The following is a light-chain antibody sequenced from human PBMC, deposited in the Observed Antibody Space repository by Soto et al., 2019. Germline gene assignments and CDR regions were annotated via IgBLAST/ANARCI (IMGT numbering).Light chain of an antibody. CDR1: SSDVGAYIY. CDR3: ISYAGNHNLV. J-gene: IGLJ2*01. V-gene: IGLV2-8*01. CDR2: EVN. Sequence: QSVLTQPPSAYGSPGQSVTISCTGTSSDVGAYIYVSWYQQHPGTAPQLIIYEVNKRPSGVPDRFSGSRSGNTASLTVSGLQPEDAADYYCISYAGNHNLVFGGGTKVTVL.